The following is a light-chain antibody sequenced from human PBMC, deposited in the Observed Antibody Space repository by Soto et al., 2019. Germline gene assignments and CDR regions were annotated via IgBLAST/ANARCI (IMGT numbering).Light chain of an antibody. CDR1: SSNIGARYD. V-gene: IGLV1-40*01. Sequence: SVLTQPPSVSGAPGQRVTISCTGSSSNIGARYDVHWYQQLPGTAPKLLIYDNTNRPSGVPDRFSGSKSGTSASLAITGLQAEDEADYYCQSYDSSLSGYVFGTGTKVTV. CDR2: DNT. J-gene: IGLJ1*01. CDR3: QSYDSSLSGYV.